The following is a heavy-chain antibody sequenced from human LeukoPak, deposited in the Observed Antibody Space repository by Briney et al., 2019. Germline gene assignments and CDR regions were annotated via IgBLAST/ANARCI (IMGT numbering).Heavy chain of an antibody. V-gene: IGHV3-30*18. Sequence: GGSLRLSCAASGFTFSSYGMHWVRQAPGKGLEWVAVISYDGSNKYYADSVKGRFTISRDNSKNTLYLQMNSLRAEDTAVYYCAKCQDIVVVVAATGLDYWGQGTLVTVSP. J-gene: IGHJ4*02. CDR1: GFTFSSYG. CDR2: ISYDGSNK. D-gene: IGHD2-15*01. CDR3: AKCQDIVVVVAATGLDY.